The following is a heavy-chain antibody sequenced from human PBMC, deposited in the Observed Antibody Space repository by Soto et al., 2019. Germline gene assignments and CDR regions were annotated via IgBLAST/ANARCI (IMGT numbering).Heavy chain of an antibody. Sequence: EVQLVESGGGLVKPGGSLRLSCAVSGFTFISHTLNWVRQAPGKGLEWVSSISGRGSPYYAVSVKGRFTISRDNAQNSLYLQMSSLRAEDTAVYYCSREVQPVFRREYDYWGQGTLVTVSS. CDR1: GFTFISHT. J-gene: IGHJ4*02. CDR3: SREVQPVFRREYDY. V-gene: IGHV3-21*04. CDR2: ISGRGSP.